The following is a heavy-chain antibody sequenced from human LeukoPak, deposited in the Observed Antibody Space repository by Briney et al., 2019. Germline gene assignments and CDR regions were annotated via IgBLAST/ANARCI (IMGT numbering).Heavy chain of an antibody. J-gene: IGHJ6*03. CDR2: ISAYNGNT. CDR1: GYTFTSYG. CDR3: ARGAWFGTGYYYYYYYMDV. Sequence: ASVKVSCKASGYTFTSYGISWVRQAPGQGLEWMGWISAYNGNTNYAQKLQGRVTMTTDTSTSTAYMELRSLRSEDTAVYYCARGAWFGTGYYYYYYYMDVWGKGTTVTVSS. D-gene: IGHD3-10*01. V-gene: IGHV1-18*01.